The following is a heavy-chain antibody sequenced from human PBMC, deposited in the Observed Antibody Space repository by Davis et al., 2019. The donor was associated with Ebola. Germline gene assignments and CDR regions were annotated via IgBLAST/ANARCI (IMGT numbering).Heavy chain of an antibody. Sequence: ASVKVSCKASGYTFTTYPIHWVRQAPGQGLEWMGWISAYNGNTNYAQKLQGRVTMTTDTSTSTAYMELRSLRSDDTAVYYCARDLLNYYDSSGSWFDPWGQGTLVTVSS. D-gene: IGHD3-22*01. CDR1: GYTFTTYP. V-gene: IGHV1-18*01. J-gene: IGHJ5*02. CDR3: ARDLLNYYDSSGSWFDP. CDR2: ISAYNGNT.